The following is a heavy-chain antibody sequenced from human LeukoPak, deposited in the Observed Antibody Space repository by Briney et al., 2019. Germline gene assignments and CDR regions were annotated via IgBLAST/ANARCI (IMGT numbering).Heavy chain of an antibody. V-gene: IGHV3-48*03. J-gene: IGHJ4*02. Sequence: GGSLRLSCAASGFTFSSYEMNWVRQAPGKGLEWVLYISSSGSTIYYADSVKGRFTISRDNAKNSLYLQMNSLRAEDTAVYYCARDSSSGYQGYWGQGTLVTVSS. CDR1: GFTFSSYE. CDR2: ISSSGSTI. D-gene: IGHD3-22*01. CDR3: ARDSSSGYQGY.